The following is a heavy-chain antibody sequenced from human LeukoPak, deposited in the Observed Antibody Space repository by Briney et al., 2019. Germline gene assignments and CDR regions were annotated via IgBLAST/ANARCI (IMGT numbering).Heavy chain of an antibody. Sequence: PSETLSLTCTVSGGSISSSSYYWGWIRQPPGKGLEWIGSIYYSGSTYYNPSLKSRVTISVDTSKNQFSLKLSSVTAADTAVYYCASPYYYDSSGYPGDAFDIWGQGTMVTVSS. J-gene: IGHJ3*02. D-gene: IGHD3-22*01. CDR3: ASPYYYDSSGYPGDAFDI. CDR2: IYYSGST. V-gene: IGHV4-39*01. CDR1: GGSISSSSYY.